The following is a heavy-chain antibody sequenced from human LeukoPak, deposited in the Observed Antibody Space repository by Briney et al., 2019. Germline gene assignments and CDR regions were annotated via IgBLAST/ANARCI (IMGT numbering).Heavy chain of an antibody. V-gene: IGHV1-2*02. CDR1: GYTFTSYY. D-gene: IGHD2-15*01. Sequence: GASVKVSCKASGYTFTSYYMHWVRQAPGQGLEWMGWINPNSGGTNYAQKFQGRVTMTRDTSISTAYMELSRLRSDDTAVYYCARDKAKGYCSGGSCYNWFDPWGQGTLVTVSS. CDR2: INPNSGGT. J-gene: IGHJ5*02. CDR3: ARDKAKGYCSGGSCYNWFDP.